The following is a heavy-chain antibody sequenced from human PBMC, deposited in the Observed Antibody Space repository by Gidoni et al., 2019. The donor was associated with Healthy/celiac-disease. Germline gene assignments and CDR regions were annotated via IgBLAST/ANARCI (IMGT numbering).Heavy chain of an antibody. CDR1: GYTFTSYY. J-gene: IGHJ2*01. Sequence: SGAEVKKPGASVKVSCKASGYTFTSYYMHWVRQAPGQGLEWMGIINPSGGSTSYAQKFQGRVTMTRDTSTSTVYMELSSLRSEDTAVYYWARGPQVDYYDSSGYPQPSSYWYFDLWGRGTLVTVSS. D-gene: IGHD3-22*01. V-gene: IGHV1-46*01. CDR3: ARGPQVDYYDSSGYPQPSSYWYFDL. CDR2: INPSGGST.